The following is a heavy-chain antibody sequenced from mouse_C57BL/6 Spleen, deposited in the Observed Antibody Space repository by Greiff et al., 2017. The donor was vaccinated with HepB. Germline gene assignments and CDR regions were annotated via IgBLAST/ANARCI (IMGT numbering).Heavy chain of an antibody. CDR1: GFNIKDDY. Sequence: VQLKESGAELVRPGASVKLSCTASGFNIKDDYMHWVKQRPEQGLEWIGWIDPENGDTEYASKFQGKATITADTSSNTAYLQLSSLTSEDTAVYYWTTPGALTVKDYWGQGTTLTVSS. CDR3: TTPGALTVKDY. V-gene: IGHV14-4*01. CDR2: IDPENGDT. J-gene: IGHJ2*01. D-gene: IGHD1-1*01.